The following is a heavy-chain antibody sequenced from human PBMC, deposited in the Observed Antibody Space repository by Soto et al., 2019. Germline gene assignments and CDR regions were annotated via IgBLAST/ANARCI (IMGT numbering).Heavy chain of an antibody. CDR2: INPSGGST. Sequence: ASVTVSCQASGYTFTSYYIHLVRQAPGQGLEWVGMINPSGGSTSYAQKFQGRVTMTRDTSTSTVYMELSGLRSEDTALHYCARSSGYYIYFDYWGQGTLVTVSS. D-gene: IGHD3-22*01. CDR1: GYTFTSYY. CDR3: ARSSGYYIYFDY. V-gene: IGHV1-46*01. J-gene: IGHJ4*02.